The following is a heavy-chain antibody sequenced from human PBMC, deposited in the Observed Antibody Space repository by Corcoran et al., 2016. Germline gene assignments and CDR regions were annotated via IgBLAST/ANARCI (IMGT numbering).Heavy chain of an antibody. J-gene: IGHJ4*02. CDR1: GFTFSSYS. D-gene: IGHD4-17*01. Sequence: EVQLVESGGGLVQPGGSLRLSCAASGFTFSSYSMNWVRQAPGKGLEWVSYISSSSTIYYADSVKGRFTISRDNAKNSLYLQMNSLRAEDTAVYYCARDYGGNSGWGQGTLVTVSS. CDR3: ARDYGGNSG. V-gene: IGHV3-48*04. CDR2: ISSSSTI.